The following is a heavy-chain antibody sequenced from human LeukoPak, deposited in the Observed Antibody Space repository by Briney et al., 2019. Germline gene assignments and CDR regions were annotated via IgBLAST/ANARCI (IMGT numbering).Heavy chain of an antibody. D-gene: IGHD3-10*01. Sequence: SEPLSLTCTVSGGSISSYYWRWIRQPPGKGLEWIGYIYYSGSTNYNPPLKSRVTISVDTSKNQFSLKLSSVTAADTAVYYCARDVTMVRGVIGSGMDVWGQGTTVTVSS. V-gene: IGHV4-59*01. CDR3: ARDVTMVRGVIGSGMDV. CDR1: GGSISSYY. CDR2: IYYSGST. J-gene: IGHJ6*02.